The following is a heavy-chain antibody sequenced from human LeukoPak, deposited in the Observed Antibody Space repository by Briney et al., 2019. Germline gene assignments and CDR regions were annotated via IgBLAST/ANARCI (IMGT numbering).Heavy chain of an antibody. D-gene: IGHD3-10*02. CDR3: AELGITMIGGV. V-gene: IGHV3-48*03. J-gene: IGHJ6*04. Sequence: WGALRLPCCGPRFTLNSFEKKWVRQAPGEGLEGVSYISSSGSTIYYADSVKGRFTISRDNAKNSLYLQMNSLRAEDTAVYYCAELGITMIGGVWGKGTTVTISS. CDR1: RFTLNSFE. CDR2: ISSSGSTI.